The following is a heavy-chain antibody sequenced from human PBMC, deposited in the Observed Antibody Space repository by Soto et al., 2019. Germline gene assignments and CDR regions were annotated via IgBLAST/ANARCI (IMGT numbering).Heavy chain of an antibody. V-gene: IGHV3-15*05. Sequence: EVQVVESGGGLVKPGGSLRLSCAASGFTFSKAWMNWVRQAPGKGLEWVGRIKSKSDGETIYYAAPVKGRFTISRDDSKPTLYLQMNNLETDDTGLYYCATDSRGRRAPSIDYWGEGTVVTVSS. CDR3: ATDSRGRRAPSIDY. J-gene: IGHJ4*02. CDR2: IKSKSDGETI. CDR1: GFTFSKAW. D-gene: IGHD3-10*01.